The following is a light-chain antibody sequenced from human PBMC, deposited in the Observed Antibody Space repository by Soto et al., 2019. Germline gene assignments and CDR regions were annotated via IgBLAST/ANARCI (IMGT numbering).Light chain of an antibody. J-gene: IGKJ5*01. CDR1: QSVSSSY. V-gene: IGKV3-20*01. Sequence: EIVLTQSPGTLSLSPGEKATLSCRASQSVSSSYLAWYQQKPGQAPRLLIYGASSRATGIPDRFSGSGSGTDFTLTISRLEPEVFGACYCQQHRSCPITLGQGIRLESK. CDR3: QQHRSCPIT. CDR2: GAS.